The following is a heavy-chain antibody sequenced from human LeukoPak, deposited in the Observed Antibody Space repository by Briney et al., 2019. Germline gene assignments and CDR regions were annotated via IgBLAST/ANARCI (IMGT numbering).Heavy chain of an antibody. Sequence: SETLSLTCAVYGGSFSGHYWSWIRQPPGKGLEWIGEINHSGSTNYNPSLKSRVTISVDTSKNQFSLKLSSVTAADTAVYYCARFVVVVPAAPRPYFDYWGQGTLVTVSS. CDR1: GGSFSGHY. J-gene: IGHJ4*02. CDR3: ARFVVVVPAAPRPYFDY. CDR2: INHSGST. V-gene: IGHV4-34*01. D-gene: IGHD2-2*01.